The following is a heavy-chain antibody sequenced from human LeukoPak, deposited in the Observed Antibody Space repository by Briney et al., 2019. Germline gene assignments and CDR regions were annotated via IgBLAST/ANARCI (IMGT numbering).Heavy chain of an antibody. J-gene: IGHJ4*02. CDR3: ARERFFAVDD. D-gene: IGHD3-10*01. V-gene: IGHV3-7*01. CDR2: IKQDGSEI. Sequence: PEGSLRLSCAASGFTFSYYWMTWVRQAPGKGLEWVANIKQDGSEIYYVDSVKGRFTISRDNAKNSLYLQLNSLRVEDTAVYYCARERFFAVDDWGQGTLVTVSS. CDR1: GFTFSYYW.